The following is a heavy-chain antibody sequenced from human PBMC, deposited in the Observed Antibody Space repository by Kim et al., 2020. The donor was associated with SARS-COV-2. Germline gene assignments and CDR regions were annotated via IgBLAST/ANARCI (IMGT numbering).Heavy chain of an antibody. CDR1: GFTFSSYS. Sequence: GGSLRLSCAASGFTFSSYSMNWVRQAPGKGLEWVSYISSSSSTIYYADSVKGRFTISRDNAKNSLYLQMNSLRDEDTAVYYCARDGGHIVVVPAANVNALNIWGPGTVVTVSS. V-gene: IGHV3-48*02. J-gene: IGHJ3*02. CDR3: ARDGGHIVVVPAANVNALNI. D-gene: IGHD2-2*01. CDR2: ISSSSSTI.